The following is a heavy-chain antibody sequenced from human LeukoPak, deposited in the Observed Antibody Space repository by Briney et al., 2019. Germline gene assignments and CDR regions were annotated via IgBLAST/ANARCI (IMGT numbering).Heavy chain of an antibody. Sequence: GGSLRLSCAASGFTFSSYGMHWVRQAPGKGLEWVAFIQSDGSDQYYADSVKGRLSISRDNSKNTLYLQMNSLRTEDTAVYYCAKRDGYNSGPFDYWGQGTLITVSS. CDR1: GFTFSSYG. V-gene: IGHV3-30*02. J-gene: IGHJ4*02. D-gene: IGHD5-24*01. CDR2: IQSDGSDQ. CDR3: AKRDGYNSGPFDY.